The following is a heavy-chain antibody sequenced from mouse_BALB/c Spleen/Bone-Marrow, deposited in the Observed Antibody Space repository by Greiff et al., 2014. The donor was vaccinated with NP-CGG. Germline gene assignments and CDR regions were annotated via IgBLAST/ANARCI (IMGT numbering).Heavy chain of an antibody. CDR3: SRGSSYYGCSAHWFDY. CDR2: IHPGSGTT. Sequence: DLVKPGASVKLSCKASGYTFTSYRINWIKQRPGQGLEWIGRIHPGSGTTYYNEMFKGKATLTVDKSSTTAYIQLGILCSADSAFYVYSRGSSYYGCSAHWFDYWGPGTLVTVSA. V-gene: IGHV1S41*01. J-gene: IGHJ3*01. CDR1: GYTFTSYR. D-gene: IGHD1-1*01.